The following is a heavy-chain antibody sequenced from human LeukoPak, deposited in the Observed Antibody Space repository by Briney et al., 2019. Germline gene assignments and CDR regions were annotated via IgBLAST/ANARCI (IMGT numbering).Heavy chain of an antibody. D-gene: IGHD6-13*01. J-gene: IGHJ4*02. V-gene: IGHV3-30*02. CDR1: GFTFSNYG. CDR3: ATKAAAYYFES. Sequence: GGSLRLSCAASGFTFSNYGMHWVRQAPGKGLEWVAFIQYGGSDENYADSVKGRFTISRDNSKNTLYLQMNSLRTEDTAVYYCATKAAAYYFESWGQGSLVTVSS. CDR2: IQYGGSDE.